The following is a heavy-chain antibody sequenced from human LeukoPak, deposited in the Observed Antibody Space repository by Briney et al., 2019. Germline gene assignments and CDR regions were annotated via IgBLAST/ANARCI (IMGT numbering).Heavy chain of an antibody. D-gene: IGHD3-10*01. CDR2: ISSSGSTI. Sequence: PGGSLRLSCAASGFTFSSYEMNWVRQAPGKGLEWVSYISSSGSTIYYADSVKGRFTISRDNSKNTLYLQMNSLRAEDTAVYYCAKGRSKFNYGSGSYYDYWGQGTLVTVSS. CDR3: AKGRSKFNYGSGSYYDY. CDR1: GFTFSSYE. V-gene: IGHV3-48*03. J-gene: IGHJ4*02.